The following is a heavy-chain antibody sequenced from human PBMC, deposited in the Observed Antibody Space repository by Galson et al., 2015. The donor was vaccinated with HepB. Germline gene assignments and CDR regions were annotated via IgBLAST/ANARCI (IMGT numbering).Heavy chain of an antibody. Sequence: SLRLSCAVSGFTFSSYGMHWVRQAPGKGLEWVAVIWYDGSNKYYADSVKGRFTISRDNSKNTLYLQMNSLRAEDTAVYYCAKGHGSGWRLYFDYWGQGTLVTVSS. CDR3: AKGHGSGWRLYFDY. V-gene: IGHV3-33*06. J-gene: IGHJ4*02. CDR2: IWYDGSNK. D-gene: IGHD6-19*01. CDR1: GFTFSSYG.